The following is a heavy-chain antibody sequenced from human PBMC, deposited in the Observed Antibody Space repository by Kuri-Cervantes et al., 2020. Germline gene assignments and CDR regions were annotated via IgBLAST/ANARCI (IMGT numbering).Heavy chain of an antibody. J-gene: IGHJ6*02. CDR2: INHSGST. CDR3: ARDRRIAVAGLYYYYGMDV. CDR1: GGSFSGYY. Sequence: SCAVYGGSFSGYYWSWIRQPPGKGLEWIGEINHSGSTYYNPSLKSRVTISVDTSKNQFSLKLSSVTAADTAVYYCARDRRIAVAGLYYYYGMDVWGQGTTVTVSS. D-gene: IGHD6-19*01. V-gene: IGHV4-34*09.